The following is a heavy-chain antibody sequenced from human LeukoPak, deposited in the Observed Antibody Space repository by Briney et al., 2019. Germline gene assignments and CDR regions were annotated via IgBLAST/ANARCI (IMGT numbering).Heavy chain of an antibody. Sequence: SETLSLTCTVSGGSISSHYWTWIRQPAGKGLEWIGRINASGSTRYNPSLKSRVTMSVDPSKNEFSLKLSSVTAADTAVYFCARVVGDYYGSGSWDNWFDPWGQGTLVTVSS. V-gene: IGHV4-4*07. CDR3: ARVVGDYYGSGSWDNWFDP. D-gene: IGHD3-10*01. CDR2: INASGST. CDR1: GGSISSHY. J-gene: IGHJ5*02.